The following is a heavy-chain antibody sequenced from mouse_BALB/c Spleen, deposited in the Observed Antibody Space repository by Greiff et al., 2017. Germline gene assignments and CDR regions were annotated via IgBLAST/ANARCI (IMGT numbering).Heavy chain of an antibody. D-gene: IGHD1-1*01. CDR2: IYPGGGYT. CDR3: ATHYYGSSYGFAY. V-gene: IGHV1-63*02. CDR1: GYTFTNYW. Sequence: VQLHQSGAELVRPGTSVKISCKASGYTFTNYWLGWVKQRPGHGLEWIGDIYPGGGYTNYNEKFKGKATLTADTSSSTAYMQLSSLTSEDSAVYFCATHYYGSSYGFAYWGQGTLVTVSA. J-gene: IGHJ3*01.